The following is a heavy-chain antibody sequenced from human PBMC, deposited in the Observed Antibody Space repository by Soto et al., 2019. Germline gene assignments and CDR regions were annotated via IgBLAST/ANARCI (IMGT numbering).Heavy chain of an antibody. CDR3: ARTLKHYDFWSGYPTPYYYGMDV. CDR2: INYIGST. V-gene: IGHV4-30-4*02. CDR1: GDSISSGDYS. Sequence: SETLSLTCTVSGDSISSGDYSWSWIRQSPGQGLQWIGYINYIGSTYYNPSLKSRVTISVDTSKNQFSLKLSSVTAADTAVYYCARTLKHYDFWSGYPTPYYYGMDVWGQGTTVTVSS. J-gene: IGHJ6*02. D-gene: IGHD3-3*01.